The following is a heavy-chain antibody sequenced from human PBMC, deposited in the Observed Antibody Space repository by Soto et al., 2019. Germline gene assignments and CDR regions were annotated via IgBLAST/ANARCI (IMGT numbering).Heavy chain of an antibody. CDR2: ISSSGSTI. CDR3: ARGTPRPQRYYDSSGYWRRGDY. D-gene: IGHD3-22*01. CDR1: GFTFSDYY. V-gene: IGHV3-11*01. Sequence: QVQLVESGGGLVKPGGSLRLSCAASGFTFSDYYMSWIRQAPGKGLEWVSYISSSGSTIYYADSVKGRFTISRDNAKNSLYLQMNSLRAEDTAVYYCARGTPRPQRYYDSSGYWRRGDYWGQGTLVTVSS. J-gene: IGHJ4*02.